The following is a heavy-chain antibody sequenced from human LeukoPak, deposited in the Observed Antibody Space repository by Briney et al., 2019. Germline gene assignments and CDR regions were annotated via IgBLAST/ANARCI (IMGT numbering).Heavy chain of an antibody. CDR3: TRGRYDILTGYYNPLFDY. J-gene: IGHJ4*02. D-gene: IGHD3-9*01. Sequence: GGSLRLSCTASGFTFCDYAMSWVRQAPGKGLEGVGFIRSKAYGGTKEYAASVKGRFTISRDDSKSIAYLKMNSLKTEDTAVYYCTRGRYDILTGYYNPLFDYWGQGTLVTVSS. CDR2: IRSKAYGGTK. CDR1: GFTFCDYA. V-gene: IGHV3-49*04.